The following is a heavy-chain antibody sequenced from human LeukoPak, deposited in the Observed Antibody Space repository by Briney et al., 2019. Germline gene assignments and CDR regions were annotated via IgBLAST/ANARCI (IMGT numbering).Heavy chain of an antibody. CDR1: GFTFSSYA. V-gene: IGHV3-23*01. D-gene: IGHD3-16*02. CDR2: ISGSGGST. CDR3: AKVIELRRPKSFDY. Sequence: GGSLRLSGAASGFTFSSYAMSWVRQAPGKGLEWVSAISGSGGSTYYADSVKGQFTISRDNSKNTLYLQMNSLRAEDTAVYYCAKVIELRRPKSFDYWGQGTLVTVSS. J-gene: IGHJ4*02.